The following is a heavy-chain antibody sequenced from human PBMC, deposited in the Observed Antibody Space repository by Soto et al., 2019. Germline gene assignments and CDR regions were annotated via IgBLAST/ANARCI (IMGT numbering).Heavy chain of an antibody. Sequence: QVQLVQSGAEVKKPGASVKVSCKASGYTFTSYGISWVRQAPGQGVEWMGWISAYNGNTNYAQKLQGRVTMTTDTSTTTAYMELRGLRADDTAAYYCARLPSRADYYYYYGIDVWGQGTTVTVSS. CDR3: ARLPSRADYYYYYGIDV. CDR2: ISAYNGNT. J-gene: IGHJ6*02. CDR1: GYTFTSYG. V-gene: IGHV1-18*04.